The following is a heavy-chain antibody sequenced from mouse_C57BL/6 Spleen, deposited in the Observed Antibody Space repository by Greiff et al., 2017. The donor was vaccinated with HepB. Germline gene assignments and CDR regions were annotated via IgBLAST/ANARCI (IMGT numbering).Heavy chain of an antibody. Sequence: EVQGVESGEGLVKPGGSLKLSCAASGFTFSSYAMSWVRQTPEKRLEWVAYISSGGDYIYYADTVKGRFTISRDNARNTLYLQMSSLKSEDTAMYYCTTLIPDYAMDYWGQGTSVTVSS. CDR3: TTLIPDYAMDY. CDR2: ISSGGDYI. CDR1: GFTFSSYA. J-gene: IGHJ4*01. V-gene: IGHV5-9-1*02.